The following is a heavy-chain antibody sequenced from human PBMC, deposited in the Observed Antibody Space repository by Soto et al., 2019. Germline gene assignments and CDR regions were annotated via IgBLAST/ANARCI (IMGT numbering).Heavy chain of an antibody. Sequence: EVQLVESGGGLVQPGGSLRLSCAASGFIFSSSSMNWVRQAPGQGLEWVSYISSSSDTIYYADSVKGRFSISRDNAKNSLYLQVNSLRDEDTAVYYCARSGGDYWGQGTLVTVSS. CDR1: GFIFSSSS. V-gene: IGHV3-48*02. CDR2: ISSSSDTI. D-gene: IGHD1-1*01. CDR3: ARSGGDY. J-gene: IGHJ4*02.